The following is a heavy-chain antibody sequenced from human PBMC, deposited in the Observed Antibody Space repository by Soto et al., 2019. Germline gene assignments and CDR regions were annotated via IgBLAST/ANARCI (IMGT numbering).Heavy chain of an antibody. CDR3: ARRRGRQWPFDY. J-gene: IGHJ4*01. CDR1: GGTFSSYA. Sequence: SVKVSCKASGGTFSSYAISWVRQAPGQGLEWMGGIIPIFGTANYAQKFQGRVTITADKSTSTAYMELSSLRSEDTAVYYCARRRGRQWPFDYWGHGTLVTVSS. V-gene: IGHV1-69*06. D-gene: IGHD6-19*01. CDR2: IIPIFGTA.